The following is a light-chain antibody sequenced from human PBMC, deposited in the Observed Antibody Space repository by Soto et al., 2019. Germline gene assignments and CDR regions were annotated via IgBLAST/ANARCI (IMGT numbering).Light chain of an antibody. J-gene: IGLJ2*01. Sequence: QSVLTQPPSVSAAPGQKVTIPCSGSSSNIGNHYVSWYQQVPGTAPKLLIYDNNKRPSGIPVRFSGSKSGTSATVGITGLQTGDEADYYCATWDDSQSAAVFGGGTKVTVL. CDR2: DNN. V-gene: IGLV1-51*01. CDR3: ATWDDSQSAAV. CDR1: SSNIGNHY.